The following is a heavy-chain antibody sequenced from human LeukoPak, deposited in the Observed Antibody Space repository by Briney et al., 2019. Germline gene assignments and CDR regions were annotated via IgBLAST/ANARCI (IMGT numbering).Heavy chain of an antibody. V-gene: IGHV3-48*03. D-gene: IGHD3-22*01. J-gene: IGHJ4*02. CDR3: AQARATYYYDSSGFDTYYFDY. CDR2: ISSSGSTI. Sequence: GGSLRLSCAVSGFTFSSYEMNWVRQAPGKGLEWVSYISSSGSTIYYADSVKGRFTISRDNAKNSLYLQMNSLRAEDTAVYYCAQARATYYYDSSGFDTYYFDYWGQGTLVTVSS. CDR1: GFTFSSYE.